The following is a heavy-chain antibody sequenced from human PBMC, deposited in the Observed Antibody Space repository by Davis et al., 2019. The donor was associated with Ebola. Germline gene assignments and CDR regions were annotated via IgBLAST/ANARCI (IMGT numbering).Heavy chain of an antibody. D-gene: IGHD2-15*01. V-gene: IGHV3-23*01. CDR2: ISGSGGST. CDR1: GFTFSSYA. Sequence: LSLTCAASGFTFSSYAMSWVRQAPGKGLEWVSAISGSGGSTYYADSVKGRFTISRDNSKNTLYLQMNSLRAEDTAVYYCAKGGRYCSGGSCDGGGDYWGQGTLVTVSS. CDR3: AKGGRYCSGGSCDGGGDY. J-gene: IGHJ4*02.